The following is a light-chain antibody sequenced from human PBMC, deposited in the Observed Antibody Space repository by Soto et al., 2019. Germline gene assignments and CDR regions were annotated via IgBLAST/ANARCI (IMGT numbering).Light chain of an antibody. CDR2: VNSDGSH. CDR1: SGHNSYA. J-gene: IGLJ3*02. CDR3: QTWSTDIRV. V-gene: IGLV4-69*01. Sequence: QPVLTQSPSASASLGASVKLTCTLSSGHNSYAIAWHQQQPEKGPRYLMKVNSDGSHSKGDGIPDRFSGSSSGAERYLTSSGLQSEDEADYYCQTWSTDIRVFGGGTKLTVL.